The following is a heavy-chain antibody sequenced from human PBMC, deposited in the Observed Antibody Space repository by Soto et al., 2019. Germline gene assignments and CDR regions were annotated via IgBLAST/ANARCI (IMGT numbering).Heavy chain of an antibody. CDR2: IYYSGST. CDR1: GGSISSGGYY. V-gene: IGHV4-31*03. J-gene: IGHJ4*02. CDR3: ARISKVVTPGRGDY. Sequence: QVQLQESGPGLVKPSQTLSLTCTVSGGSISSGGYYWSWIRQHPGKGLEWIGYIYYSGSTYYNPSLTGRVTISVDTSKNQFSLKLSSVTAADTAVYYCARISKVVTPGRGDYWGQGTLVTVSS. D-gene: IGHD2-21*02.